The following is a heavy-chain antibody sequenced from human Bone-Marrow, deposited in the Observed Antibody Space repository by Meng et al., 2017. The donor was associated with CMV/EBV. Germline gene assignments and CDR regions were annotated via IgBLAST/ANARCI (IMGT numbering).Heavy chain of an antibody. V-gene: IGHV3-74*01. Sequence: GESLKISCAASGFTFSSYWMHWVRQAPGKGLVWVSRIGGDGTSTNYADSVKGRFAISRDNAKNTLFLQMNSLRADDTAVYFCVRDRTLFDCWGQGTLVTVSS. CDR1: GFTFSSYW. CDR3: VRDRTLFDC. CDR2: IGGDGTST. J-gene: IGHJ4*02.